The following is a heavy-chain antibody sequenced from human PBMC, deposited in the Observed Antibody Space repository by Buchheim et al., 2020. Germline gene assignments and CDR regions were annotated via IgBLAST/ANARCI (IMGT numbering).Heavy chain of an antibody. J-gene: IGHJ4*02. CDR3: AKGRIVGATWVYFDY. Sequence: QVQLVESGGGVVQPGRSLRLSCAASGFTFSSYGMHWVRQAPGKGLEWVAFIRYDGSNKYYADSVKGRFTIPRGNSKKTVDLQMNSLRAEDTAVYYCAKGRIVGATWVYFDYWGQGTL. V-gene: IGHV3-30*02. D-gene: IGHD1-26*01. CDR2: IRYDGSNK. CDR1: GFTFSSYG.